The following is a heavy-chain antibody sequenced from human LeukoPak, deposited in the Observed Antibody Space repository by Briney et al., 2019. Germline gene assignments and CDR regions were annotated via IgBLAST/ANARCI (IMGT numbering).Heavy chain of an antibody. CDR3: ARGARIRIVGAKGDYFDY. Sequence: RTGGSLRLSCAASGFTFSDYNMNWVRQAPGKGLEWVSYTSSSSTTIYYADSVKGRFTISRDNAKNSLYLQMNSLRAEDTAVYYCARGARIRIVGAKGDYFDYWGQGTLVTVSS. J-gene: IGHJ4*02. D-gene: IGHD1-26*01. CDR2: TSSSSTTI. CDR1: GFTFSDYN. V-gene: IGHV3-48*04.